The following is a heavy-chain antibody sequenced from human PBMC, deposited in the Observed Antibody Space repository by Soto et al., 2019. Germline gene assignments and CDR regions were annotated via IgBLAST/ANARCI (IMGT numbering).Heavy chain of an antibody. CDR3: ARQIAANWGSIFDY. J-gene: IGHJ4*02. CDR1: GGSISSSNW. V-gene: IGHV4-4*02. D-gene: IGHD7-27*01. Sequence: SETLSLTCAVSGGSISSSNWWSWVRQPPGKGLEWIGEIYHSGSTNYNPSLKSRVTISVDKSKNQFSLKLSSVTAADTAVYYCARQIAANWGSIFDYWGQGTLVTVSS. CDR2: IYHSGST.